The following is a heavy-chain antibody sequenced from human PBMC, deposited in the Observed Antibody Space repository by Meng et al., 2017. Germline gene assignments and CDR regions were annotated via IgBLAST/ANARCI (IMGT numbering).Heavy chain of an antibody. J-gene: IGHJ4*02. CDR2: ISYDGSNK. CDR1: GRSFSGYY. D-gene: IGHD6-19*01. Sequence: GGGVLKPSDTLALTVAGYGRSFSGYYWSWVRQAPGKGLEWVAVISYDGSNKYYADSVKGRFTISRDNSKNTLYLQMNSLRAEDTAVYYCARDGAAGIAVAGTLAYWGQGTLVTVSS. V-gene: IGHV3-30*01. CDR3: ARDGAAGIAVAGTLAY.